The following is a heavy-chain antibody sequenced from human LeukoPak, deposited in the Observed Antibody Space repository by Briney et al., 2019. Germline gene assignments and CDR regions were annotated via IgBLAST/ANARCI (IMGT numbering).Heavy chain of an antibody. CDR3: ARDHGIVGAYAPFDY. CDR1: GGSISSSSYY. J-gene: IGHJ4*02. D-gene: IGHD1-26*01. V-gene: IGHV4-39*07. Sequence: PSETLSLTCTVSGGSISSSSYYWGWIRQPPGKGPEWIGSIYYSGSTYYNPSLKSRVTISVDTSKNQFSLKLSSVTAADTAVYYCARDHGIVGAYAPFDYWGQGTLVTVSS. CDR2: IYYSGST.